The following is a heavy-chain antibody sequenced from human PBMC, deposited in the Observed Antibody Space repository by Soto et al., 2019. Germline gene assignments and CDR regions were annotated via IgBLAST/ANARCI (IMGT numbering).Heavy chain of an antibody. J-gene: IGHJ4*02. CDR1: GYTFTDYD. V-gene: IGHV1-8*01. CDR2: MNPDSANT. CDR3: ARAIRDQLLSDY. Sequence: QVQLVQSGAEVKQPGASVKVSCRASGYTFTDYDISWVRQATGQGLEWMGWMNPDSANTGYAHKFQARVTMTRDTSITTAYMELNSLTSEDTAVYYCARAIRDQLLSDYWGQGTLVTVSS. D-gene: IGHD2-15*01.